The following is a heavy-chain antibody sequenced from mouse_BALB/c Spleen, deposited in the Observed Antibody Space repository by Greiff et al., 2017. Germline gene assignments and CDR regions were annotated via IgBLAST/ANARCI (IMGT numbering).Heavy chain of an antibody. CDR1: GFSLTSYG. CDR2: IWSGGST. V-gene: IGHV2-4-1*01. CDR3: ARNGHYYGSSYAMDY. D-gene: IGHD1-1*01. J-gene: IGHJ4*01. Sequence: VQLQQSGPGLVQPSQSLSITCTVSGFSLTSYGVHWVRQSPGKGLEWLGVIWSGGSTDYNAAFISRLSISKDNSKSQVFFKMNSLQADDTAIYYCARNGHYYGSSYAMDYWGQGTSVTVSS.